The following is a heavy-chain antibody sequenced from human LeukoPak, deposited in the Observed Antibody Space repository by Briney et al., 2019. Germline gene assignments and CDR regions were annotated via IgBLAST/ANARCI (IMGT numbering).Heavy chain of an antibody. V-gene: IGHV3-30*01. CDR1: GFTFSSYA. J-gene: IGHJ4*02. Sequence: PGRSLRLSCAASGFTFSSYAMHWARQAPGKGLEWVAVISYDGSNKYYADSVKGRFTISRDNSKNTLYLQMNSLRAEDTAVYYCARESQLKYGSGSSPDYWGQGTLVTVSS. CDR3: ARESQLKYGSGSSPDY. CDR2: ISYDGSNK. D-gene: IGHD3-10*01.